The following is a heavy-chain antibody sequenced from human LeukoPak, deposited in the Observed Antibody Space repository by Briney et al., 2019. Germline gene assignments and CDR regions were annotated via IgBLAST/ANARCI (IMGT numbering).Heavy chain of an antibody. CDR2: ISSSSSTI. V-gene: IGHV3-48*01. Sequence: GGSLRLSCAASGFIFSSYSMNWVRQAPGKGLEWVSYISSSSSTIYYADSVKGRFTISRDNAKNSLYLQMNSLRAEDTAVYYCAREVAGTSGAFDIWGQGTMVTVSS. CDR1: GFIFSSYS. J-gene: IGHJ3*02. D-gene: IGHD6-19*01. CDR3: AREVAGTSGAFDI.